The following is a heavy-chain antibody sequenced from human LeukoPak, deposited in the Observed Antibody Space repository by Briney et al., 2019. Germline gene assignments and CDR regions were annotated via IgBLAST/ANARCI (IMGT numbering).Heavy chain of an antibody. CDR3: ARDPPEDEWNSLDS. J-gene: IGHJ4*02. D-gene: IGHD1-7*01. CDR1: GGSVNGYY. Sequence: PSETLSLTCTVSGGSVNGYYWNWIRQAPGKGLEWIGFIHYSGLTVYSPSLQSRVSMSVDTSRNQFSLGLSPVTAADTALYYCARDPPEDEWNSLDSWGQGILVTVSS. CDR2: IHYSGLT. V-gene: IGHV4-59*02.